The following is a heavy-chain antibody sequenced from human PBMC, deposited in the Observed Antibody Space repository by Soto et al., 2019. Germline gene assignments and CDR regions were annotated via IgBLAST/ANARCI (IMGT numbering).Heavy chain of an antibody. CDR2: ISPSSSTT. Sequence: AGGSLRLSCAASGFTFSSYSMNWVRQAPGKGLEWVSYISPSSSTTYHADSVKGRFTISRDNAMNSLYLQMNSLRDEDTAVYYCARRYGDYEGDDYLGQGTLVTVSS. CDR3: ARRYGDYEGDDY. D-gene: IGHD4-17*01. CDR1: GFTFSSYS. J-gene: IGHJ4*02. V-gene: IGHV3-48*02.